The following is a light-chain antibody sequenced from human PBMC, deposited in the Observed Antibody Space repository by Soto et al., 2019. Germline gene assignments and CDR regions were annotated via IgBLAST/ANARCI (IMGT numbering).Light chain of an antibody. Sequence: SYELTQPPSVSVSPGQTASITCSGDKLGDKYACWYQQKPGQSPVLVIYQDNKRPSGIPERFSGSNSGNTATLTISGTQSMDEADYYCHACDISTASFVFGTGTKLTVL. CDR1: KLGDKY. CDR3: HACDISTASFV. V-gene: IGLV3-1*01. CDR2: QDN. J-gene: IGLJ1*01.